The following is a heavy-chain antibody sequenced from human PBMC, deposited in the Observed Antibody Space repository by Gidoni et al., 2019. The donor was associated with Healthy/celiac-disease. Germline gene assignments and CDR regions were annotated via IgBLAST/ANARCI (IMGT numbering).Heavy chain of an antibody. V-gene: IGHV4-39*01. CDR1: GGSIGSSSYY. D-gene: IGHD1-1*01. Sequence: QLQLQESGPGLVKPSETLSLTCTVSGGSIGSSSYYWGWIRQPPGKGLEWIGSIYYSGSTYYNPSLKSRVTISVDTSKNQFSLKLSSVTAADTAVYYCARQNWNDVGNWFDPWGQGTLVTVSS. CDR2: IYYSGST. J-gene: IGHJ5*02. CDR3: ARQNWNDVGNWFDP.